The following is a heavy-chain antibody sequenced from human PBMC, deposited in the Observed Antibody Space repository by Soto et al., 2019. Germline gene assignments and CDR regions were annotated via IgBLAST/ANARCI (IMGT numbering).Heavy chain of an antibody. V-gene: IGHV3-74*01. Sequence: EVQLVESGGGLVQPGGSLRVSCAASGFTFGSYWMNWVRQAPGKGLGWVSRIDSDGSSTTYADSVKGRFTTSRDNAKNTLYLQMSSLRVEDSAVYYCARGRPYGMDVWGQGTTVTVSS. CDR1: GFTFGSYW. CDR3: ARGRPYGMDV. J-gene: IGHJ6*02. CDR2: IDSDGSST.